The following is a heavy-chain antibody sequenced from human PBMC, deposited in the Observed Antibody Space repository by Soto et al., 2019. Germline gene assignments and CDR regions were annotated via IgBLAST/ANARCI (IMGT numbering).Heavy chain of an antibody. V-gene: IGHV4-39*02. CDR1: GGSISNSSFF. J-gene: IGHJ4*02. D-gene: IGHD3-3*01. Sequence: SETLSLTCTVSGGSISNSSFFWGWIRQPPGKGLEWMGSIYYSGTTYNNPSLKSRITISVDTSENQLSLKLRSVTAADTAVYYCARDRITTYGEGKLYYFDYWGQGTPVTVSS. CDR3: ARDRITTYGEGKLYYFDY. CDR2: IYYSGTT.